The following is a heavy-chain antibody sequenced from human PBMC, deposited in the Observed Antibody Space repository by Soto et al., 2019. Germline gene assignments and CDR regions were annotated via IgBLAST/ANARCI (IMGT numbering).Heavy chain of an antibody. CDR2: IYSGGST. CDR1: GFTVSSNY. V-gene: IGHV3-53*02. D-gene: IGHD1-26*01. J-gene: IGHJ6*02. Sequence: EVQLVETGGGLIQPGGSLRLSCAASGFTVSSNYMSWVRQAPGKGLEWVSVIYSGGSTYYADSVKGRFTISRDNSKNTLYLQMNRLRAEDTAVYYCARESAATPYYYGMDVWGQGTTVTVSS. CDR3: ARESAATPYYYGMDV.